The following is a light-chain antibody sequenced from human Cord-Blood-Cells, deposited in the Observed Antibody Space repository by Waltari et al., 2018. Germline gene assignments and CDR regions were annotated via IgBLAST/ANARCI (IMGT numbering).Light chain of an antibody. CDR3: QQYYSTPLT. V-gene: IGKV4-1*01. CDR1: QRVLYSSNNKNY. CDR2: WAS. Sequence: DIVMTQSPDSLAVSLGERATINCKSSQRVLYSSNNKNYLAWYQQKPEQPPKLLIYWASTRESGVPDRFSGSGSGTDFTLTISSLQAEDVAVYYCQQYYSTPLTFGGGTKVEIK. J-gene: IGKJ4*01.